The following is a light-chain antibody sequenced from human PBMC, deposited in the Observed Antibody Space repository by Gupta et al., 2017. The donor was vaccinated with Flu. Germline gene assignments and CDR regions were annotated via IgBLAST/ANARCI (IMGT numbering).Light chain of an antibody. CDR3: ETWDSNTQV. J-gene: IGLJ3*02. CDR1: SRNSDYI. CDR2: LEGSGSY. Sequence: SRNSDYIVGWHQRQPGHAPRYLMMLEGSGSYHKGSGVPDRFSGTSSGADRYLTISNHQSEDEADYYCETWDSNTQVFGGGTKLTVL. V-gene: IGLV4-60*03.